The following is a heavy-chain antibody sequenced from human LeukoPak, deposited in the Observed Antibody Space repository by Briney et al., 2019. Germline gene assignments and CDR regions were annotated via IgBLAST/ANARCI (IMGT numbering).Heavy chain of an antibody. D-gene: IGHD3-3*01. J-gene: IGHJ6*02. CDR2: IYDSGST. V-gene: IGHV4-59*01. CDR3: ARVGGTNFYYYGLDV. Sequence: PSETLSLTCTVSGGSISSYYWSWIRQPPGKGLEWIGYIYDSGSTNYNPSLKSRVTISVGTSKNQFSLKLNSVTAADTAVYYCARVGGTNFYYYGLDVWGQGTTVTVSS. CDR1: GGSISSYY.